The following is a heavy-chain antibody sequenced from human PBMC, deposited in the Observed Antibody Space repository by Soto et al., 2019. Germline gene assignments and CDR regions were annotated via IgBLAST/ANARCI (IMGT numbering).Heavy chain of an antibody. CDR1: EGTFSTYT. V-gene: IGHV1-69*08. CDR2: IIPILDVA. J-gene: IGHJ4*02. D-gene: IGHD2-15*01. Sequence: QVHRVQSGAEWKEPGSSVKVSCKASEGTFSTYTLRGVRQAPGQGLEWMGRIIPILDVANYPQKFQGRVTITADKSTTTAYMELRSLRSEDTAVYYCARDGLYCSGGSCYSFDYWGQGTLVTVSS. CDR3: ARDGLYCSGGSCYSFDY.